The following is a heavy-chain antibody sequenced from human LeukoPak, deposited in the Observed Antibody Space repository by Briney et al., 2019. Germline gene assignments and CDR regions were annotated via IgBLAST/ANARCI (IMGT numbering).Heavy chain of an antibody. CDR2: ISSNGGST. V-gene: IGHV3-64D*06. J-gene: IGHJ4*02. CDR3: VKDCSYYYGSGSPLDY. D-gene: IGHD3-10*01. Sequence: GGSLRLSCSASGFTFSSYAMHWVRQAPGKGLEYVSAISSNGGSTYYADSVKGRFTISRDNPKNTLYLQMSSLRAEDTAVYYCVKDCSYYYGSGSPLDYWGQGTLVTVSS. CDR1: GFTFSSYA.